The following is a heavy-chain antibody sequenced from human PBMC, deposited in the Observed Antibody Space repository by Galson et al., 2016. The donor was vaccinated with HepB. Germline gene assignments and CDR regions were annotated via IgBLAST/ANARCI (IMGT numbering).Heavy chain of an antibody. CDR2: IDWDEDK. Sequence: PALVKPTQTLTLTCTYSGFSLSTSGMCVSWIRQPPGKALEWLALIDWDEDKYYSTSLKTRLTISKDTSKNQVVLTMTNMDPVDTATYYCARMKNYYYGMDVWGQGTTVTVSS. CDR1: GFSLSTSGMC. CDR3: ARMKNYYYGMDV. V-gene: IGHV2-70*01. J-gene: IGHJ6*02.